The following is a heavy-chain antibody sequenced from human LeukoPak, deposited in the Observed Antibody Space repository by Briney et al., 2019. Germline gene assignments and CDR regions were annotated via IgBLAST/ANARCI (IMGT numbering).Heavy chain of an antibody. D-gene: IGHD2-2*01. Sequence: ASVKVSCKASGYTFTSYYMHWVRQAPGQGLEWMGITNPSGGSTSYAQKFQGRVTMTRDMSTSTVYMELSSLRSEDTAVYYCARQDQLLSDWFDPWGQGTLVTVSS. CDR2: TNPSGGST. J-gene: IGHJ5*02. CDR1: GYTFTSYY. V-gene: IGHV1-46*01. CDR3: ARQDQLLSDWFDP.